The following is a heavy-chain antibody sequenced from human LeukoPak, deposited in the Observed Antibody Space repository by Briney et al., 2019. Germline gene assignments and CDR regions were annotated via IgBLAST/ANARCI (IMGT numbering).Heavy chain of an antibody. CDR1: GGSISSYY. J-gene: IGHJ5*02. V-gene: IGHV4-59*01. CDR3: ARVDSSGWSYNWFDP. Sequence: PSETLPLTCTVSGGSISSYYWSWFRQPPGKGLEWIGYIYYSGSTNYNPSLKSRVTISVDTSKNQFSLKLSSVTAADTAVYYCARVDSSGWSYNWFDPWGQGTLVTVSS. CDR2: IYYSGST. D-gene: IGHD6-19*01.